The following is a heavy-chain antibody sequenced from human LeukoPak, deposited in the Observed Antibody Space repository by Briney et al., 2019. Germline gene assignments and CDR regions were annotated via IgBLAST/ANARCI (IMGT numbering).Heavy chain of an antibody. CDR2: ISYDGSNK. V-gene: IGHV3-30*18. J-gene: IGHJ4*02. Sequence: GGPLRLSCAASGFTFSSYGMHWVRQAPGKGLEWVAVISYDGSNKYYADSVKGRFTISRDNSKNTLYLQMNSLRSEDAAVYYCAKVRTQYCSSGNCFNYYFEYWGQGTLVTVSS. CDR1: GFTFSSYG. D-gene: IGHD2-15*01. CDR3: AKVRTQYCSSGNCFNYYFEY.